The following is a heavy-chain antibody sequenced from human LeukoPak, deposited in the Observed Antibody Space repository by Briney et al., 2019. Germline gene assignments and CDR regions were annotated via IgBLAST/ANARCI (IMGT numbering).Heavy chain of an antibody. CDR3: VRDYENLTGSKTRFHY. V-gene: IGHV3-21*01. J-gene: IGHJ4*02. D-gene: IGHD3-9*01. CDR2: ISSSSSYI. CDR1: GFTFSSYA. Sequence: PGGSRRLSCAASGFTFSSYAMNWVRQAPGKGLEWVSCISSSSSYIYYANSVKGRFTISRDNAKNSLYLQMNSLRAEDTAVYYCVRDYENLTGSKTRFHYWGQGTLVTVSS.